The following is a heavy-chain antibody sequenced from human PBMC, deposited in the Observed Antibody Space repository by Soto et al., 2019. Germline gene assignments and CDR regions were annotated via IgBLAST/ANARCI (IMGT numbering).Heavy chain of an antibody. Sequence: SETLSLTCAVYGGSFSGYYWSWIRQPPGKGLEWIGEINHSGSTNYNPSLKSRVTISVDTSKNQFSLKLSSVTAADTAVYYCARVRSSCSGGSCYSALFDYWGQGTLVTVS. CDR1: GGSFSGYY. CDR2: INHSGST. V-gene: IGHV4-34*01. J-gene: IGHJ4*02. CDR3: ARVRSSCSGGSCYSALFDY. D-gene: IGHD2-15*01.